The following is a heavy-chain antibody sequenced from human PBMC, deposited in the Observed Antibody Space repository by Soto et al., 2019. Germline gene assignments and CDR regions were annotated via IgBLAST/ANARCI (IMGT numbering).Heavy chain of an antibody. CDR1: GFTFISYA. D-gene: IGHD1-26*01. CDR3: ARRGSGSYYDY. CDR2: MSGSGGST. V-gene: IGHV3-23*01. Sequence: EVQLLESGGGLVQPGGSLRLSCAASGFTFISYAMRWVRQATVKGREWVSAMSGSGGSTYYADSVKGRFTISSDNSKTTLYLQMNRLSDEDAAVYYGARRGSGSYYDYWGQGTLVIVSS. J-gene: IGHJ4*02.